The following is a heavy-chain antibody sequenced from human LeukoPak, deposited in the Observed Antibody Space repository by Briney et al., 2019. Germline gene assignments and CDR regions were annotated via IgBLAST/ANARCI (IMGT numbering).Heavy chain of an antibody. CDR3: ARDRGNPWNVYYYTDV. D-gene: IGHD1-1*01. CDR2: ISGDSSHI. CDR1: GMPFNLFD. Sequence: GGSLRLSCAASGMPFNLFDMNWVRQVPGKGLEWVSCISGDSSHIYYADSVKGRFTISRDNAQNSLFLQIDSLRVEDTAVYYCARDRGNPWNVYYYTDVWGEGSTVSPSS. V-gene: IGHV3-21*01. J-gene: IGHJ6*03.